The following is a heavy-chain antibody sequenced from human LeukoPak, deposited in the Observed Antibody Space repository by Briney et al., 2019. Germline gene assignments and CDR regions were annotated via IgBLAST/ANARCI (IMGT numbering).Heavy chain of an antibody. V-gene: IGHV4-4*07. Sequence: SETLSLTCTVSGGSISSYYWSWIRQPAGKGLEWIGRIYPTGSTNYNPSLKSRVTMSVDASEKQLSPKMSSVTAADTAVYYCATRRPIVGATPYFDYWGQGTLVTVSS. J-gene: IGHJ4*02. CDR1: GGSISSYY. D-gene: IGHD1-26*01. CDR2: IYPTGST. CDR3: ATRRPIVGATPYFDY.